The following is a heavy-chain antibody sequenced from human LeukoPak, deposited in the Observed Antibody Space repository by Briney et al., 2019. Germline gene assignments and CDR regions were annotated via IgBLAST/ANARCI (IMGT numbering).Heavy chain of an antibody. CDR1: GFSFSSYT. Sequence: GGSLRLSCVASGFSFSSYTMNWVRQAPGKGLEWVSAFSGSGGSTYYADSVKGRFTISRDNSKNTLYLQMNSLRAGDTAVYYCATSGLSRFGFWGQGTLVTVSS. J-gene: IGHJ4*02. V-gene: IGHV3-23*01. CDR3: ATSGLSRFGF. CDR2: FSGSGGST. D-gene: IGHD2/OR15-2a*01.